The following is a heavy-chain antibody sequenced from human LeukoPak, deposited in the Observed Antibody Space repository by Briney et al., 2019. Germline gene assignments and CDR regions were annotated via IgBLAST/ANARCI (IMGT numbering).Heavy chain of an antibody. J-gene: IGHJ4*02. CDR3: ARHYGP. CDR2: IYYSGST. D-gene: IGHD3-10*01. CDR1: GGSINYYY. V-gene: IGHV4-39*01. Sequence: SETLSLTCTVSGGSINYYYWMWIRQPPGKGLEWIGSIYYSGSTYYNPSLKSRVTISVDTSKNQFSLKLNSVTATDTAVYYCARHYGPWGQGTLVTVSS.